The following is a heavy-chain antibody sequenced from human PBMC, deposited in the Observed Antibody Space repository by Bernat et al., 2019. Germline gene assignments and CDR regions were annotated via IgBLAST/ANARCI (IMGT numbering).Heavy chain of an antibody. D-gene: IGHD6-6*01. V-gene: IGHV2-26*01. CDR3: ARIPDRTSSVSGFDY. Sequence: QVTLKESGPVLVKPSETLTLTCAVSGFSLSSPKVGVSWIRQPPGKALEWLTHILSNDEKSFNTFLKSRLSISKYTSKGQVVLTMTNMDPVDTATYYCARIPDRTSSVSGFDYWGQGILVTVSS. CDR2: ILSNDEK. CDR1: GFSLSSPKVG. J-gene: IGHJ4*02.